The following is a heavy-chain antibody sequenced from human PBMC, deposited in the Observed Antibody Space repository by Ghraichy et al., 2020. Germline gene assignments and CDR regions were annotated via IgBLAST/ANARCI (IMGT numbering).Heavy chain of an antibody. Sequence: GGSLRLSCAASGFTFSIYSMNWVRQAPGKGLEWVSSISKSGRYMDYADSVKGRFTISRDNAKNSLYLQMNSLRAEDTAVYYCARDPLAAAGTRDYYYGLDVWGQGTTVTVSS. V-gene: IGHV3-21*01. CDR2: ISKSGRYM. D-gene: IGHD6-13*01. CDR1: GFTFSIYS. CDR3: ARDPLAAAGTRDYYYGLDV. J-gene: IGHJ6*02.